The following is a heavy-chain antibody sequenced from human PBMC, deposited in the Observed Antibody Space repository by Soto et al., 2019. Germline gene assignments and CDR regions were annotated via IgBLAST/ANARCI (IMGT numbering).Heavy chain of an antibody. J-gene: IGHJ2*01. CDR3: ARPLWRDDYNWGYFAL. CDR1: GFTFSSYA. V-gene: IGHV3-30-3*01. D-gene: IGHD4-4*01. CDR2: ISYDGSNK. Sequence: QVQLVESGGGVVQPGRSLRLSCAASGFTFSSYAMHWVRQAPGKGLEWVAVISYDGSNKYYADSVKGRFTISRDNSKNPLYRQMNSLRAADTAVYYCARPLWRDDYNWGYFALWGRGTLVTVSS.